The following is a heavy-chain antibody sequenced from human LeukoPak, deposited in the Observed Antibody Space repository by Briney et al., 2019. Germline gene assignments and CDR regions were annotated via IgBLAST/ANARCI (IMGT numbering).Heavy chain of an antibody. CDR3: ARDRVGSGWPRPYYFEV. Sequence: GASVKVSCKASGYTLTGYYLHWVLHAPGQGLEWMGWINPNPGATHSAQKFQGRITMTRDSSISTAYMDLSRLRSDDTAVYYCARDRVGSGWPRPYYFEVWGQGTLVTVSS. J-gene: IGHJ4*02. D-gene: IGHD6-19*01. CDR2: INPNPGAT. CDR1: GYTLTGYY. V-gene: IGHV1-2*02.